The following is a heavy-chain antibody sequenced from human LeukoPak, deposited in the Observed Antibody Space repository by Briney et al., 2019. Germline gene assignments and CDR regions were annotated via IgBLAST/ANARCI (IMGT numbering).Heavy chain of an antibody. CDR3: VRALVGAAFDT. V-gene: IGHV3-21*06. Sequence: PGGSLRLSCAASGFTSNVYAMHWVRQVPGKGPEWISSISGSRDFIYYADSVKGRFTISRDNAKNSLYLDMNSLRVEDTAVYFCVRALVGAAFDTWGQGALVTVSS. J-gene: IGHJ4*02. CDR1: GFTSNVYA. D-gene: IGHD1-26*01. CDR2: ISGSRDFI.